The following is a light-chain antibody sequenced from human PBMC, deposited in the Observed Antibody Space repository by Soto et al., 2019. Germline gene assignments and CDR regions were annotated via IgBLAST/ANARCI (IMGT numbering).Light chain of an antibody. Sequence: EIVMTQSPATLSVSPGERATLSCRASQSVSSNLAWYQQKPGQAPRLLIYGASTRATGIPARFSGSGSGAEFTLPISSLQSEEFAVYYCQQYNNWPPLTFGQGTKVDIK. CDR1: QSVSSN. J-gene: IGKJ1*01. CDR2: GAS. CDR3: QQYNNWPPLT. V-gene: IGKV3-15*01.